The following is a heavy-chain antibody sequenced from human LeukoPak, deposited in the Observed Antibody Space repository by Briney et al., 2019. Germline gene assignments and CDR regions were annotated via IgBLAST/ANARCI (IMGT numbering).Heavy chain of an antibody. V-gene: IGHV3-23*01. D-gene: IGHD3-22*01. CDR1: GFTFSSYA. J-gene: IGHJ2*01. Sequence: GGSLRLSCAASGFTFSSYAMSWVRQAPGKGLEWVSVVSGSGSSTYYADSVKGRFTISRDNSKNTLYLQMSSLRAEDTAVYFCARHVGSGYYYFDLWGRGTLVTVSS. CDR3: ARHVGSGYYYFDL. CDR2: VSGSGSST.